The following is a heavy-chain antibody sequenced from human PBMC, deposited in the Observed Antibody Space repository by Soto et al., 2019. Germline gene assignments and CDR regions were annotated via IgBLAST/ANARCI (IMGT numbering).Heavy chain of an antibody. CDR3: TSDLPGGTTNYGFDD. V-gene: IGHV3-15*07. D-gene: IGHD4-17*01. CDR2: FKSRGDGGTT. Sequence: EVQLVESGGGLVNPGGSLRLSCAASGFTFSNAWMNWVRRAPGPGLEWVARFKSRGDGGTTDYAAPVKGRFTISRDDSENTLCLQMDSLKIEDTAVYFCTSDLPGGTTNYGFDDWGQGILVTVSS. J-gene: IGHJ4*02. CDR1: GFTFSNAW.